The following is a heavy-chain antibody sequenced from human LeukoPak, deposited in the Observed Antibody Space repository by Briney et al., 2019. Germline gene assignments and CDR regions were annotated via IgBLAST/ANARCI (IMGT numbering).Heavy chain of an antibody. D-gene: IGHD4-17*01. CDR3: ATDYGYSGGLGY. V-gene: IGHV4-38-2*02. Sequence: PSETLSLTCTVSGYSISSGYYWGWIRQPPGKGLEWIGSIYHSGSTYYNPSLKSRVTISVDTSKNQFSLKLSSVTAADTAVYYCATDYGYSGGLGYWGQGTLVTVSS. J-gene: IGHJ4*02. CDR2: IYHSGST. CDR1: GYSISSGYY.